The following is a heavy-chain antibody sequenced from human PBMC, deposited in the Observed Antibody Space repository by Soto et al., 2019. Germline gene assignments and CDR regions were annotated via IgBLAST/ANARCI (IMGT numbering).Heavy chain of an antibody. Sequence: ASVKVSCKASGYTFTSYGISWVRQAPGQGLEWMGWISAYNGNTNYAQKLQGRVTMTTDTSTSTAYMELRSLRSDDTAVYYCARPSGSYYDFWSGQSSLYYFDYWGLG. CDR2: ISAYNGNT. J-gene: IGHJ4*02. D-gene: IGHD3-3*01. CDR1: GYTFTSYG. CDR3: ARPSGSYYDFWSGQSSLYYFDY. V-gene: IGHV1-18*01.